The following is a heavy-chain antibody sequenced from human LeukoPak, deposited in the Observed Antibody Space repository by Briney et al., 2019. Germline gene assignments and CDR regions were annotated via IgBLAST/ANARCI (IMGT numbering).Heavy chain of an antibody. CDR3: ARGNDYYDTGSDAFDI. V-gene: IGHV3-48*03. J-gene: IGHJ3*02. CDR2: ISSSGSTI. CDR1: GFTFSSYE. D-gene: IGHD3-22*01. Sequence: PGGSLRLSCAASGFTFSSYEMNWVRQAPGKGLEWVSYISSSGSTIYYADPVKGRFTISRDNAKNSLYLQMNSLRAEDTAVYYCARGNDYYDTGSDAFDIWGQGTKVTVSS.